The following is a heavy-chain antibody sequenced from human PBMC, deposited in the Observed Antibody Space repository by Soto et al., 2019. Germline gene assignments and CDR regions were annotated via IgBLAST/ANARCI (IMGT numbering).Heavy chain of an antibody. CDR3: GKKGPTMVRGVIIYYYYMDV. CDR1: GGSFSGYY. CDR2: INHSGST. V-gene: IGHV4-34*01. D-gene: IGHD3-10*01. J-gene: IGHJ6*03. Sequence: SETLSLTCAVYGGSFSGYYWSWIRQPPGKGLEWIGEINHSGSTNYNPSLKSRVTISVDTSKNQFSLKLSSVTAADTAVYYCGKKGPTMVRGVIIYYYYMDVWGKGTTVPVSS.